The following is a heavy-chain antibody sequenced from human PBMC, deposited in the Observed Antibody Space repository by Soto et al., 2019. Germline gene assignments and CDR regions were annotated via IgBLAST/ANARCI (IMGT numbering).Heavy chain of an antibody. J-gene: IGHJ6*02. CDR1: GFTFSDYY. CDR2: ISSSGSTI. V-gene: IGHV3-11*01. Sequence: WGSLRLSCLASGFTFSDYYMSWIRQAPGKGLEWVSYISSSGSTIYYADSVKGRFTISRDNAKNSLYLQMNSLRAEDTAVYYCASGYSSSYYYYYGMDVWGQGTTVTVSS. CDR3: ASGYSSSYYYYYGMDV. D-gene: IGHD6-13*01.